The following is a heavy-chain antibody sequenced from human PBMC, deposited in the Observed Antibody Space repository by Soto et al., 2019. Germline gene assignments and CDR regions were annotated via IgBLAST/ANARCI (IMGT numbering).Heavy chain of an antibody. CDR1: GGTFSSYT. J-gene: IGHJ4*02. D-gene: IGHD1-1*01. CDR2: IIPILGIA. CDR3: AEGNNGHRVDH. V-gene: IGHV1-69*02. Sequence: QVQLVQSGAEVKKPGSSVKVSCKASGGTFSSYTISWVRQAPGQGLGWMGRIIPILGIANYAQKFQGRVTMTANKSTSTAYKEQSSLRSEDTGVADCAEGNNGHRVDHRGQGTRVTVSS.